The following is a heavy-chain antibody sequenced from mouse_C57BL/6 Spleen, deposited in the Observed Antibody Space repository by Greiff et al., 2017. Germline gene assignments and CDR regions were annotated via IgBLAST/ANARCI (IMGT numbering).Heavy chain of an antibody. Sequence: VQLKQSGPELVKPGASVKMSCKASGYTFTDYNMHWVKQSHGKSLEWIGYINPNNGGTSYNQKFKGKATLTVNKSSSTAYMELRSLTSEDAAVYYCAKSLYAMDYWGQGTSVTVSS. V-gene: IGHV1-22*01. CDR2: INPNNGGT. J-gene: IGHJ4*01. CDR3: AKSLYAMDY. CDR1: GYTFTDYN.